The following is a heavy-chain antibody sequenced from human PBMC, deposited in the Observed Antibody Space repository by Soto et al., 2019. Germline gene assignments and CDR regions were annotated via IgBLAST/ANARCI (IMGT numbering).Heavy chain of an antibody. V-gene: IGHV1-69*01. CDR1: GGTFSSYA. CDR3: ARGGSTPKLDAFDI. J-gene: IGHJ3*02. Sequence: QVQLVQSGAEVKKPGSSVKVSCKASGGTFSSYAISWVRQAPGQGLEWMGGIIPIFGTANYAQKFQGRVTITADDSTSTAYMELRILRSEDTAVYYCARGGSTPKLDAFDIWGQGTMVTVSS. CDR2: IIPIFGTA. D-gene: IGHD1-26*01.